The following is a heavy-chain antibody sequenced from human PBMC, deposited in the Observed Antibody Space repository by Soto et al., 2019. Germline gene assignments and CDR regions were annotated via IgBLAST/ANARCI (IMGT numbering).Heavy chain of an antibody. CDR3: ARGYHSFDS. J-gene: IGHJ4*02. CDR1: GFTFSDHY. Sequence: EVQLVESGGGLVQPGGSLRLSCAASGFTFSDHYMDWVRQAPGMGLEWLGRSKNKADAYTTEYAASVKGRFTISRDASKNSLYLQMNSLKTEDTALYFCARGYHSFDSWGQGTLVTVSS. V-gene: IGHV3-72*01. CDR2: SKNKADAYTT. D-gene: IGHD2-2*01.